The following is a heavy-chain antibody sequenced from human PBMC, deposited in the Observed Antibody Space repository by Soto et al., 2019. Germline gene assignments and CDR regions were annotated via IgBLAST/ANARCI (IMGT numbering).Heavy chain of an antibody. J-gene: IGHJ4*02. CDR3: ARVQKIFGIINVFDY. Sequence: SETLSLTCTVTGASINSAGYYWSWIRQHPGKGLEWIGYIYYSGSTYYNPSLKSRVSISVDTSESQFSLKVTSVTAADTAVYFCARVQKIFGIINVFDYWGQGTLVTVSS. D-gene: IGHD3-3*01. CDR1: GASINSAGYY. V-gene: IGHV4-31*03. CDR2: IYYSGST.